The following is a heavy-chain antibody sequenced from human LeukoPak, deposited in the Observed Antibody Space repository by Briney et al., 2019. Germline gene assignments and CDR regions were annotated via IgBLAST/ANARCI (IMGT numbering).Heavy chain of an antibody. Sequence: GGSLRLSWAAAGFTFSSYWMHWVRQAPGEGLVWVSRINSDGSSTSYADSVKGRLNSSRDNAKNTLYLQMNSLRAEDTAVYYCARDTYYDSSGYQYWGQGTLVTVSS. V-gene: IGHV3-74*01. D-gene: IGHD3-22*01. J-gene: IGHJ4*02. CDR1: GFTFSSYW. CDR3: ARDTYYDSSGYQY. CDR2: INSDGSST.